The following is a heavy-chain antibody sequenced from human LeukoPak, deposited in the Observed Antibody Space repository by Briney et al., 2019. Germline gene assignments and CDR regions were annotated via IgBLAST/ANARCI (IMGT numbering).Heavy chain of an antibody. CDR2: IYPGDSDI. J-gene: IGHJ4*02. CDR1: GYSFTNYW. D-gene: IGHD6-19*01. V-gene: IGHV5-51*01. Sequence: GEALQISCKGAGYSFTNYWIGWGRRMPGKGLEGMGNIYPGDSDIRCSPSFQGQVTISADKSISTAYLQWTSLKDSDTAMYYCARRESSGWYYFEYWGQGTLVTVSS. CDR3: ARRESSGWYYFEY.